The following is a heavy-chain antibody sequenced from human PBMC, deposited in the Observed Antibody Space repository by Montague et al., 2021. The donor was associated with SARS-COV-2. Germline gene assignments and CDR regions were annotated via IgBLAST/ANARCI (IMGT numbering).Heavy chain of an antibody. D-gene: IGHD1-26*01. J-gene: IGHJ3*02. CDR2: IDWDDDK. V-gene: IGHV2-70*01. CDR1: GFSLSTSGMC. CDR3: ARIWGATRGDAFDI. Sequence: PALVKPTQTLTLTCTFSGFSLSTSGMCVSWIRQPPGKALEWLALIDWDDDKYYSTSLKTRLTISKDTSKNQVVLTMTNMDHVDTATYYCARIWGATRGDAFDIWGQGTMVTVSS.